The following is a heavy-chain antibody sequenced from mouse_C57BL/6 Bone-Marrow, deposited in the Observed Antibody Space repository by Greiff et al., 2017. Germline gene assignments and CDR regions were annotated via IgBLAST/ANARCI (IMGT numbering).Heavy chain of an antibody. D-gene: IGHD3-2*02. CDR3: ARDLRPYYFDY. Sequence: GQVVESGGGLVKPGGSLKLSCAASGFTFSSYAMSWVRQTPEKRLEWVATISDGGSYTYYPDNVKGRFTISRDNAKNNLYLQMSHLKSEDTAMYYCARDLRPYYFDYWGQGTTLTVSS. CDR1: GFTFSSYA. V-gene: IGHV5-4*01. J-gene: IGHJ2*01. CDR2: ISDGGSYT.